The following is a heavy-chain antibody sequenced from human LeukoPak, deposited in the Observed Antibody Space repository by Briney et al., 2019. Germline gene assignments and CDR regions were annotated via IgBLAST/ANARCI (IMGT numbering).Heavy chain of an antibody. J-gene: IGHJ4*02. D-gene: IGHD2-2*01. CDR3: ASLVVPAAISEDY. V-gene: IGHV1-2*02. Sequence: ASVKVSCKASGYTFTGYYTHWVRQAPGQGLEWMVWINPNSGGTNYAQKFQGRVTMTRDTSISTAYMELSRLRSDDTAVYYCASLVVPAAISEDYWGQGTLVTVSS. CDR2: INPNSGGT. CDR1: GYTFTGYY.